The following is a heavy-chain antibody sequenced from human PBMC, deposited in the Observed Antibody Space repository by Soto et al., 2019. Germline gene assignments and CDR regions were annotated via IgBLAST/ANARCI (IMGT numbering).Heavy chain of an antibody. J-gene: IGHJ4*02. CDR2: ISYDGSNK. CDR3: ARGIEGYCISTSCLFDY. D-gene: IGHD2-2*01. V-gene: IGHV3-30-3*01. Sequence: QVPLVESGGGVVQPGRSLRLSCAASGFTFSSYAMHWVRQAPGKGLEWVAVISYDGSNKYYADSVKGRFTISRDNSKNTLYLQMNSLRAEDTAVYYCARGIEGYCISTSCLFDYWGQGTLVTVSS. CDR1: GFTFSSYA.